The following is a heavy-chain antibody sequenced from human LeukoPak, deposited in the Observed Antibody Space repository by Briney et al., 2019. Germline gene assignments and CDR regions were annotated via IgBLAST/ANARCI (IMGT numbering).Heavy chain of an antibody. D-gene: IGHD3-10*01. J-gene: IGHJ3*02. V-gene: IGHV1-46*03. Sequence: ASVKVSCKASGYTFTSYYMHWVRQAPGQGLEWMGIVNPSGGSTSYAQKFQGRVTMTRDTSTSTVYMELSSLRSEDTAVYYCASVLYYPDAFDIWGQGTMVTVSS. CDR1: GYTFTSYY. CDR2: VNPSGGST. CDR3: ASVLYYPDAFDI.